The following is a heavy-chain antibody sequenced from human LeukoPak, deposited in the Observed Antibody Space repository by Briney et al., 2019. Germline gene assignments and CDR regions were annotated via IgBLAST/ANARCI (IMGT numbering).Heavy chain of an antibody. CDR3: ARDYDSSGYYPLGY. V-gene: IGHV3-21*01. D-gene: IGHD3-22*01. Sequence: GGSLRLSCAASGFSFSSYGMNWVRQAPGKGLEWVSSISSSRSYIYYADSMKGRFTISRDNAKNSLYLQMNSLRAEDTAVYYCARDYDSSGYYPLGYWGQGTLVTVSS. CDR1: GFSFSSYG. J-gene: IGHJ4*02. CDR2: ISSSRSYI.